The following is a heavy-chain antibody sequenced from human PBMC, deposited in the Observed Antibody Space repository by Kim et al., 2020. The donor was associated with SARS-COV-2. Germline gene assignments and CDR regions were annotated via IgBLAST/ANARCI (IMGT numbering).Heavy chain of an antibody. CDR1: GYTPTSYY. Sequence: ASVKVSCKAFGYTPTSYYLHWVRQAPGQGLEYLGIINPSGGTTSYAQKFQGRVTMTRDTSTSTVFMELTSLTSEDTAVYFCARGFDYGSGRDTLDFWGPG. CDR2: INPSGGTT. V-gene: IGHV1-46*01. J-gene: IGHJ4*02. D-gene: IGHD3-10*01. CDR3: ARGFDYGSGRDTLDF.